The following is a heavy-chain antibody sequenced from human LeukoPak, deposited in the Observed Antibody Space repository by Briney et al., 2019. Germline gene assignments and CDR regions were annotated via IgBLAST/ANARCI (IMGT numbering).Heavy chain of an antibody. D-gene: IGHD2-21*02. Sequence: GGSLRLSCAASGFNFTNYAMNWVRQAPGRGMEWVSLISSSGGSTYYAGSVKGRFTISRDNSKNTLYLQMNSLRAEDTAIYYCAKDGPTAIPSWFDPWGQGTLVTVSS. CDR3: AKDGPTAIPSWFDP. J-gene: IGHJ5*02. CDR1: GFNFTNYA. V-gene: IGHV3-23*01. CDR2: ISSSGGST.